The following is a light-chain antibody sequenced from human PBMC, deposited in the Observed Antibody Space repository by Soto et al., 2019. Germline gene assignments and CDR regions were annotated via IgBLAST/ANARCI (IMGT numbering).Light chain of an antibody. Sequence: SYELTQPPSVSVSPGQTASITCSGDKLGDKYACWYQQKPGQSPVLVIYQHSKRPSGIPERFSGSNSGNTATLTISGTQAMDEADYYCQAWDSSTGVFGTGTKVTVL. CDR3: QAWDSSTGV. CDR2: QHS. V-gene: IGLV3-1*01. CDR1: KLGDKY. J-gene: IGLJ1*01.